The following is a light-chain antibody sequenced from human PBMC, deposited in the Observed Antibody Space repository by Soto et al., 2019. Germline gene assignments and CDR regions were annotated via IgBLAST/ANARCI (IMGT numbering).Light chain of an antibody. V-gene: IGLV4-69*01. CDR2: LNSDGSH. J-gene: IGLJ2*01. CDR1: SGHSNYA. CDR3: QTWGAGIRV. Sequence: QSVLTQSPSASASLGASVKLTCTLSSGHSNYAIAWHQQQPEKGPRYLMKLNSDGSHTKGDGIPDRFSGSSSGAERYLTISSLQSEDDADYYCQTWGAGIRVFGGGTKLTVL.